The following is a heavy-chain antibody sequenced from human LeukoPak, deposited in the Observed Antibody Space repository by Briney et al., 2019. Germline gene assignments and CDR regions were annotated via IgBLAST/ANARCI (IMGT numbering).Heavy chain of an antibody. J-gene: IGHJ2*01. CDR2: ISDSGST. Sequence: SETLSLTCTVSGGSISSSAYYWSWIRQPPGKGLEWIGYISDSGSTNYNPSLKSRVTISVDTSKNQFSLKLTSVTAADTAVYYCARNVTDYYGSGSYQQPYWYFDLWGRGTLVTVSS. V-gene: IGHV4-61*08. CDR3: ARNVTDYYGSGSYQQPYWYFDL. CDR1: GGSISSSAYY. D-gene: IGHD3-10*01.